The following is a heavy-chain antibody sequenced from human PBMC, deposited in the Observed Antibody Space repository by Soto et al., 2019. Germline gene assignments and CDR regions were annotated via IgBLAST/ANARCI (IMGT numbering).Heavy chain of an antibody. D-gene: IGHD2-15*01. V-gene: IGHV1-69*01. CDR3: ARGGSGEVWFNEF. CDR1: GGIFSSYA. Sequence: QEQLVQSGAEVKKPGSSVKVSCKASGGIFSSYAISCVRQAPGQGLEWMGGIIPIFGTANYAQKFQGRVTITADESTNTAYMDLGSLKSEDTAIYYCARGGSGEVWFNEFWGQGTLVTVSS. J-gene: IGHJ4*02. CDR2: IIPIFGTA.